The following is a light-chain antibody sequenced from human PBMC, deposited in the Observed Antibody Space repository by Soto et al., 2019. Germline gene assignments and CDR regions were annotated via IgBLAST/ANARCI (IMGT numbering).Light chain of an antibody. CDR3: QHYYNLPLT. J-gene: IGKJ4*01. V-gene: IGKV1-33*01. CDR2: DAS. Sequence: DIQMTQSPSSLSTSVGNRVTITCQASQDIGNYLNWYQQTPGKAPKLLIYDASNLETGVPSRFSGGGSGTDFTFTISSLQPEDIATYYCQHYYNLPLTFGGGTKVEIK. CDR1: QDIGNY.